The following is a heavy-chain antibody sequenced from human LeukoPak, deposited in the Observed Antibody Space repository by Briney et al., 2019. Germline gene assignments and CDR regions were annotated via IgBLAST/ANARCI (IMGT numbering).Heavy chain of an antibody. J-gene: IGHJ3*02. CDR3: ARSVSWGLLVRDDAFDI. CDR2: IHYSGST. D-gene: IGHD2-21*01. Sequence: SETLSLTCTVSGGSISSYHWIWIRQPPGKGLEWIGYIHYSGSTNYNPSLKSRVTTSVDTSKKQFSLKLRFVTAADTAVYYCARSVSWGLLVRDDAFDIWGQGTMVTVSS. V-gene: IGHV4-59*08. CDR1: GGSISSYH.